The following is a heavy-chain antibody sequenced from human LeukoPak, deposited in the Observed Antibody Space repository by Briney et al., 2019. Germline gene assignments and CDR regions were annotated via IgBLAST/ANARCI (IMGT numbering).Heavy chain of an antibody. D-gene: IGHD4-11*01. V-gene: IGHV3-21*01. Sequence: GGSRRLSCVASGFTFSSYSMNWVRQAPGKGLEWVSSITSSSSNIYYADSVKGRFTIARDNARNSLYLQMNSLRAEDTAVYYCARSQDYQYYFDYWGQGTLVTVSS. CDR3: ARSQDYQYYFDY. J-gene: IGHJ4*02. CDR1: GFTFSSYS. CDR2: ITSSSSNI.